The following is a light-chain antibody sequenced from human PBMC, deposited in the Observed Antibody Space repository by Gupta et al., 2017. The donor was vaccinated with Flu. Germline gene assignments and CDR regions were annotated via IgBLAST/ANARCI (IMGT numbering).Light chain of an antibody. V-gene: IGKV1-33*01. CDR3: QQYDNLPYS. J-gene: IGKJ2*03. Sequence: DIQMTQSPSSLSASVGDRVTITCQASQDISNYLNWYQQKPGKAPKLLIYDASNLETGVPSRFSGSGSGTDFTFTISRLQPEDIATYYCQQYDNLPYSFGQGTKVEIK. CDR2: DAS. CDR1: QDISNY.